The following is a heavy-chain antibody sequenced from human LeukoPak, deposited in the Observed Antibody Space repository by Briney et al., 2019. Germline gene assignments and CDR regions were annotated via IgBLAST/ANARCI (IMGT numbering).Heavy chain of an antibody. CDR2: IKQDGSEK. CDR1: GFSLSRLW. CDR3: ARAPRRGVMDV. D-gene: IGHD3-10*01. J-gene: IGHJ6*03. V-gene: IGHV3-7*01. Sequence: GGSLRLSCAASGFSLSRLWMSWARQAPGKGLEWVANIKQDGSEKYYVASVKGRFTISRDNAQNSLHLQMNSLRAEDTAVYYCARAPRRGVMDVWGKGTTVSVSS.